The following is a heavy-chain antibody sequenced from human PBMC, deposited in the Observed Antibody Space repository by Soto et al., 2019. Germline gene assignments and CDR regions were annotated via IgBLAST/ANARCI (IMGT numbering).Heavy chain of an antibody. CDR3: ARDRGTVSSGQRWFDP. CDR2: IGTAGDT. Sequence: PGGSLRLSCAASGFTFSSYDMHWVRQATGKGLEWVSAIGTAGDTYYPGSVKGRFTISRENAKNSLYLQMNSLRAEDTAVYYCARDRGTVSSGQRWFDPWGQGTLVTVAS. J-gene: IGHJ5*02. V-gene: IGHV3-13*01. D-gene: IGHD6-19*01. CDR1: GFTFSSYD.